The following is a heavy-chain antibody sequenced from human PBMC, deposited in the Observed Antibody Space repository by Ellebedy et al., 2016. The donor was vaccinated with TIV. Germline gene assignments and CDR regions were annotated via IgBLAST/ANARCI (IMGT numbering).Heavy chain of an antibody. CDR1: GFTFSSYG. D-gene: IGHD5-18*01. J-gene: IGHJ6*02. CDR3: ARANTAMVRRNHMDV. CDR2: IWYDGTNK. Sequence: GESLKISCAASGFTFSSYGMHWVRQAPGKGLEWVATIWYDGTNKNYADSVKGRFTSSRDNSKNTLYLQMNSLRAEDTAVYYCARANTAMVRRNHMDVWGQGTTVTVSS. V-gene: IGHV3-33*01.